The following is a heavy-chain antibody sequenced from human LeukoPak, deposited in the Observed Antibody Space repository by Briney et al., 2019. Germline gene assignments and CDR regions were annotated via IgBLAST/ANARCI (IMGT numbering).Heavy chain of an antibody. CDR2: ISWNSGSI. CDR1: GFTFDDYA. CDR3: AKDTSYEDYYDSSGYYYVGY. V-gene: IGHV3-9*03. J-gene: IGHJ4*02. Sequence: GRSLRLSCAASGFTFDDYAMHWVRQAPGKGLEWVSGISWNSGSIGYADSVKGRFTISRDNAKNSLYLQMNSLRAEDMALYYCAKDTSYEDYYDSSGYYYVGYWGQGTLVTVSS. D-gene: IGHD3-22*01.